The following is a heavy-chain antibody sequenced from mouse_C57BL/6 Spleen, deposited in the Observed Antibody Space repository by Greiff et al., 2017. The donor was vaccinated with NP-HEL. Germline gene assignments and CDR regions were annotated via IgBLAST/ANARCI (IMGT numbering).Heavy chain of an antibody. CDR2: IWRGGST. CDR3: AGKGWDAMDY. Sequence: VQLQQSGPGLVQPSQSLSITCTVSGFSLTSYGVHWVRQSPGKGLEWLGVIWRGGSTAYNAAFISRLSISKYNSKSQVFFKMNSLQADDTAIYYCAGKGWDAMDYWGQGTSVTVSS. J-gene: IGHJ4*01. D-gene: IGHD3-3*01. CDR1: GFSLTSYG. V-gene: IGHV2-2*01.